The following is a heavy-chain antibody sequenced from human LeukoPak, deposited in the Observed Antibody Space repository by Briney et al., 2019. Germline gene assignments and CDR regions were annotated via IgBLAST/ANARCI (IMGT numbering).Heavy chain of an antibody. Sequence: ASVKVSCEASGYTFTSYAMHWVRQAPGQRLEWMGWINAGNGNTKYSQKFQGRVTITRDTSASTAYMELSSLRSEDTAVYYCARVRPAYYYGSGSYHNAFDIWGQGTMVTVSS. CDR1: GYTFTSYA. D-gene: IGHD3-10*01. CDR2: INAGNGNT. V-gene: IGHV1-3*01. CDR3: ARVRPAYYYGSGSYHNAFDI. J-gene: IGHJ3*02.